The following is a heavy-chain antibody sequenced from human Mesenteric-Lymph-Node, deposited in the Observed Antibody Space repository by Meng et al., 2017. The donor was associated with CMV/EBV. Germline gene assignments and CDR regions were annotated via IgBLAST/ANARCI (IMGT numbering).Heavy chain of an antibody. V-gene: IGHV4-61*01. CDR3: ARGGGSYYSQNWFDP. J-gene: IGHJ5*02. Sequence: GSVASGSYYWGWTRRPPGKGLSCIGYIYYSGSTTYTPSLKSLVTISVDTSKNQLSLKLSSVTAADTAVYYCARGGGSYYSQNWFDPWGQGTLVTVSS. CDR1: GSVASGSYY. D-gene: IGHD1-26*01. CDR2: IYYSGST.